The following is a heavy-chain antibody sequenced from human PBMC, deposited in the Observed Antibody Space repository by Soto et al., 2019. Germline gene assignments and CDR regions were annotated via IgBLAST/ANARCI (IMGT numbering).Heavy chain of an antibody. CDR1: GFTFSSYA. CDR3: AKDWDGYCSGGSCYFHDAFDI. Sequence: HPGGSLRLSCAAAGFTFSSYAMSWVRQAPGKGLEWVSAISGSGGSTYYADSVKGRFTISRDNSKNTLYLQMNSLRAEDTAVYYCAKDWDGYCSGGSCYFHDAFDIWGQGTMVTVSS. D-gene: IGHD2-15*01. CDR2: ISGSGGST. V-gene: IGHV3-23*01. J-gene: IGHJ3*02.